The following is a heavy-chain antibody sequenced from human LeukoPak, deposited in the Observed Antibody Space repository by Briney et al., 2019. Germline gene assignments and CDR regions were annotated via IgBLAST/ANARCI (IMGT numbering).Heavy chain of an antibody. CDR1: GFTFSSYA. CDR2: ISGSGGST. Sequence: GGSLRLSCAASGFTFSSYAMSWVRQAPGKGLEWVSAISGSGGSTYYADSVKGRFTISRDNSKNTLYLQMNSLRAEDTALYYCAKEGGGSYYYYYYMDVWGKGTTVTVSS. J-gene: IGHJ6*03. CDR3: AKEGGGSYYYYYYMDV. V-gene: IGHV3-23*01. D-gene: IGHD2-15*01.